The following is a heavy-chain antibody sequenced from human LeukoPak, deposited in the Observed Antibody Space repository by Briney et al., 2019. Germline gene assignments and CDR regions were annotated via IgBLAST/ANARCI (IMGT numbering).Heavy chain of an antibody. CDR3: TTDSRDGYNYGRHFDY. CDR2: LKSKTDGGTT. Sequence: GGSLRLSCAASGFTFSNAWMSWVRQAPGKGLEWVGRLKSKTDGGTTDYAAPVKGRFTILRDDSKNTLYLQMNSLKTEDTAVYYCTTDSRDGYNYGRHFDYWGQGTLVTVSS. CDR1: GFTFSNAW. D-gene: IGHD5-24*01. V-gene: IGHV3-15*01. J-gene: IGHJ4*02.